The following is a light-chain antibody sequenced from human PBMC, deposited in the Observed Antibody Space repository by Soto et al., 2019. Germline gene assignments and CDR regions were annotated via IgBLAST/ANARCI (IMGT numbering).Light chain of an antibody. Sequence: QSALTQPASVFGSPGQSITIPCTGTSSDVGSYNLVSWYQQHPGKAPKLMIYEGSKRPSGVSNRFSGSKSGNTASLTISGLQAEDEADYYCCSYAGSSTSYAFGTGTKVTVL. CDR1: SSDVGSYNL. CDR2: EGS. J-gene: IGLJ1*01. CDR3: CSYAGSSTSYA. V-gene: IGLV2-23*01.